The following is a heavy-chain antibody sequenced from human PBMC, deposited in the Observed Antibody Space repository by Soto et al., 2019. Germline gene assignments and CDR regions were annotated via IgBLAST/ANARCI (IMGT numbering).Heavy chain of an antibody. CDR1: GVSISRDDYY. J-gene: IGHJ6*02. V-gene: IGHV4-30-4*01. CDR3: ARGIAARPARLGMDA. Sequence: SETLSLTCTVSGVSISRDDYYWTWIRQPPGKGLEWIGNTQYNVITTYNPSLRSRLSISVDTYQNQFFLNLGSVTAADAAVYYCARGIAARPARLGMDAWGQGTTGT. D-gene: IGHD6-6*01. CDR2: TQYNVIT.